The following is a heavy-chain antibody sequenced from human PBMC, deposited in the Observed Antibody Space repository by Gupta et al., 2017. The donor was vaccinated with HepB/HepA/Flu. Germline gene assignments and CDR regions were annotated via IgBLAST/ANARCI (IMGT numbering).Heavy chain of an antibody. CDR2: ISASGGTT. V-gene: IGHV3-23*01. J-gene: IGHJ6*02. CDR3: AKVDRMGDIVLVGGMDV. D-gene: IGHD2-2*01. Sequence: EVKMLASGGGLLEPGGSLRLSCSASRFAFRASALIWVRQAPGKGLEWGSGISASGGTTYYADSVKGRFTISRDNTKKTLNLQMNSLRAEDTAVYYCAKVDRMGDIVLVGGMDVGGQGTTVTVSS. CDR1: RFAFRASA.